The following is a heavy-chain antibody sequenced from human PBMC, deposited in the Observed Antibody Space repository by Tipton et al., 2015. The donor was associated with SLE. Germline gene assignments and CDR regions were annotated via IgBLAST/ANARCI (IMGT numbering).Heavy chain of an antibody. CDR3: AREPFSGTYSVYDAFDI. CDR1: GGSISSGSYY. D-gene: IGHD1-26*01. V-gene: IGHV4-61*02. CDR2: IYASGST. J-gene: IGHJ3*02. Sequence: TLSLTCTVSGGSISSGSYYWSWLRQPAGKGLEYVGRIYASGSTYYNPSLKTRVTISVDTSKNQFSLKLSSVTAADTAVYYCAREPFSGTYSVYDAFDIWGQGRIVTVSS.